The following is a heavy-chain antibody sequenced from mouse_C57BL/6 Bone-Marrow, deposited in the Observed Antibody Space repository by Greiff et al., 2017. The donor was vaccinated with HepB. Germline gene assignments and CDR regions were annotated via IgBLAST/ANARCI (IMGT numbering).Heavy chain of an antibody. V-gene: IGHV1-64*01. D-gene: IGHD1-1*01. CDR1: GYTFTSYW. J-gene: IGHJ4*01. CDR2: IHPNSGST. CDR3: ARGDYYGSSGAMDY. Sequence: QVQLQQPGAELVKPGASVKLSCKASGYTFTSYWMHWVRQRPGKGLEWIGMIHPNSGSTNYNEKFKSKATLTVDKSSSTAYLQLRSLTSEDSAVYYCARGDYYGSSGAMDYCGQGASVTVSS.